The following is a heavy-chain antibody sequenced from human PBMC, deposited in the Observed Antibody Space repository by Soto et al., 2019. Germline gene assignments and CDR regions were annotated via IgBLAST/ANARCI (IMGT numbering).Heavy chain of an antibody. J-gene: IGHJ4*02. D-gene: IGHD6-19*01. CDR2: IIPIIGTA. Sequence: SVKVSCKASGYTFTGYYMHWVRQAPGQGLEWMGGIIPIIGTANYAQKFQGRVTITADESTSTAYMELSSLRSEDTAVYYCARVRQWLITFDYWGQGTLVTVSS. CDR1: GYTFTGYY. CDR3: ARVRQWLITFDY. V-gene: IGHV1-69*13.